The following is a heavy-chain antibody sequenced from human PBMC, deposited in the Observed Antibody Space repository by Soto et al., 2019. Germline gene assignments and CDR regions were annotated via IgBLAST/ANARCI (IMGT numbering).Heavy chain of an antibody. V-gene: IGHV3-23*01. CDR2: ITGSGGST. Sequence: GGSLRLSCVASGFTLSTYAMSWVRQAPGKGPEWVSGITGSGGSTYYADSVKGRFTISRDNSKSTVSLHMNSLRAEDTAVYYCVKRRGNTRGAFDICGQGTMVTVSS. CDR3: VKRRGNTRGAFDI. CDR1: GFTLSTYA. D-gene: IGHD3-10*01. J-gene: IGHJ3*02.